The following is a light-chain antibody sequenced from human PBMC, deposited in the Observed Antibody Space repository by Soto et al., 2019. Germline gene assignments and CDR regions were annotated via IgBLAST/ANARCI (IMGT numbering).Light chain of an antibody. V-gene: IGKV3-15*01. J-gene: IGKJ1*01. CDR2: GAS. CDR3: QQYNNWPLT. CDR1: QSVRSN. Sequence: EIVMTQSPATLSASPGERATLSCRASQSVRSNLAWYQQKPGQAPRLLIYGASTRATGIPARFSGSGSGTEFTLTISSLQSEDFAVYYCQQYNNWPLTFGQGTKVDIK.